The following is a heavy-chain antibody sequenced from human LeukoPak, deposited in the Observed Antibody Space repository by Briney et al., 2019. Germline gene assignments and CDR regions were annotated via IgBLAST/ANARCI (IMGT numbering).Heavy chain of an antibody. CDR3: AKAPVTTCRGAYCYPFDY. V-gene: IGHV3-23*01. CDR1: GLTLSSYA. D-gene: IGHD2-21*01. CDR2: MSDSGNT. Sequence: GGSLRLSCAASGLTLSSYAMSSVRQAPGKGLEWVSAMSDSGNTYHADSVKGRFTISRDSSKNTLFLQMNRLRPADAAVYYSAKAPVTTCRGAYCYPFDYWGQGTLVTVSS. J-gene: IGHJ4*02.